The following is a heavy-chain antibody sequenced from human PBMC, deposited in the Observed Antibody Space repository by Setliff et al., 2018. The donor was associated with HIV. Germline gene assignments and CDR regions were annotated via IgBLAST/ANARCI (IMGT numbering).Heavy chain of an antibody. CDR2: FFYRGST. CDR1: GDSITSSSFY. D-gene: IGHD3-16*01. Sequence: SETLSLTCTVSGDSITSSSFYWGWIRQPPGKGLEWIGSFFYRGSTYYNPSLKSRVTISVDTSKDQFSLRLKSLTASDTAVYYCARLDTIMLYSDCWGQGTLVTVSS. J-gene: IGHJ4*02. CDR3: ARLDTIMLYSDC. V-gene: IGHV4-39*01.